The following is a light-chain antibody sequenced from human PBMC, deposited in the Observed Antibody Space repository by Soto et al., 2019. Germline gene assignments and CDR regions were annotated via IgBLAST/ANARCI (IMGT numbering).Light chain of an antibody. J-gene: IGLJ3*02. Sequence: QTVVTQPPSASETPGQRVTISCSGSSSNIGSNTVNWYQQLPGTAPKLLIYSNNQRPSGVPDRFSGSKSGTSASLAISGLQSDDEADYYCAAWDDSLNGPVFGGGTKLTVL. CDR3: AAWDDSLNGPV. V-gene: IGLV1-44*01. CDR2: SNN. CDR1: SSNIGSNT.